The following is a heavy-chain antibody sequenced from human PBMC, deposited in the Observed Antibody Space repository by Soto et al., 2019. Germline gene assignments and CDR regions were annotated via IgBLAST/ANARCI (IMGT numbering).Heavy chain of an antibody. J-gene: IGHJ4*02. CDR1: GYTFTAYY. V-gene: IGHV1-2*02. CDR3: AKDGQSGDYGYYFDY. Sequence: QVQLVHSGAEVKRPGASVKVSCKASGYTFTAYYIHWVQQAPGQGLEWMGWINPNSGDTNYAQKFRGRLTLTRDTSFSTAYMDLSSLRSDDTAIYYCAKDGQSGDYGYYFDYWGRGTLVTVSS. D-gene: IGHD4-17*01. CDR2: INPNSGDT.